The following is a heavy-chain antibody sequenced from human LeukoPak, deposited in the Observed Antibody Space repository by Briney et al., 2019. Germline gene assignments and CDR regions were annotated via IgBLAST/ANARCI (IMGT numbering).Heavy chain of an antibody. CDR3: ASVGWTTMGFDY. D-gene: IGHD4-23*01. CDR2: IYYRGST. Sequence: SETLSLTCTASGGSISSYYWSWIRQPPGKGLEWIGYIYYRGSTNYNASIKSRVTISVDTSKYQFSLKLSAVTAADSAVYYCASVGWTTMGFDYWGQGNLVTVSS. V-gene: IGHV4-59*01. CDR1: GGSISSYY. J-gene: IGHJ4*02.